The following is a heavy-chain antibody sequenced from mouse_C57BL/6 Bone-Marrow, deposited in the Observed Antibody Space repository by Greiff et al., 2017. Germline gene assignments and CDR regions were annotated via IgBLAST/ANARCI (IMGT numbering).Heavy chain of an antibody. D-gene: IGHD2-1*01. Sequence: VQLQQSGPELVKPGASVKISCKASGYAFSSSWMNWVKQRPGKGLEWIGRIYPGDGDTNYIGKFKGKATLTADKSSSTAYMQLSSLTSEDSAVYFCARPIYYGNYVGDYWGQGTTLTVSS. CDR1: GYAFSSSW. CDR3: ARPIYYGNYVGDY. CDR2: IYPGDGDT. J-gene: IGHJ2*01. V-gene: IGHV1-82*01.